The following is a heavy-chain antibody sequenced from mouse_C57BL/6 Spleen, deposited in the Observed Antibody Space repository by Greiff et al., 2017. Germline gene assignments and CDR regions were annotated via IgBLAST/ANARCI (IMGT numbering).Heavy chain of an antibody. V-gene: IGHV1-82*01. D-gene: IGHD2-4*01. Sequence: VQLQQSGPGLVKPGASVKISCTASGYAFSSSWMNWVQQRPGKGLEWIGRIYPGDGDTNYNGQVTGQVTLNADKSSRRAYMQLSSLTSEDSAVYFCARYPYDYDADYYAMEYWGQGASVTVSS. CDR1: GYAFSSSW. J-gene: IGHJ4*01. CDR2: IYPGDGDT. CDR3: ARYPYDYDADYYAMEY.